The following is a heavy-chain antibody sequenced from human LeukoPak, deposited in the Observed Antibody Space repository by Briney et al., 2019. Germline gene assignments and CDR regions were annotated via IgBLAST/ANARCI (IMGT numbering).Heavy chain of an antibody. CDR2: ISGSGSGGST. D-gene: IGHD5-18*01. CDR3: AKTTHLLAMALIDY. CDR1: GFTFSSSA. J-gene: IGHJ4*02. Sequence: PGGSLRLSCAASGFTFSSSAMSWVRQAPGKGLEWVSSISGSGSGGSTYYADSVKGRFTISRDNSKNTLYLQMNSLRAEDTAVYYCAKTTHLLAMALIDYWGQGTLVTVSS. V-gene: IGHV3-23*01.